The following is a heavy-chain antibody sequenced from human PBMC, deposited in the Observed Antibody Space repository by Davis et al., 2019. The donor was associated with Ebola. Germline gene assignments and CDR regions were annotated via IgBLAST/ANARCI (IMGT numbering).Heavy chain of an antibody. Sequence: GESLKISCVASGFTISTYWMHWVRQAPGRGLVWVSQIKSDGSSATYADSVKGRFTISKDNAKNTLYLQMNSLRAEDTAVYYCGSPVVAWGQGTLVTVSS. CDR2: IKSDGSSA. J-gene: IGHJ4*02. V-gene: IGHV3-74*01. CDR1: GFTISTYW. D-gene: IGHD2-15*01. CDR3: GSPVVA.